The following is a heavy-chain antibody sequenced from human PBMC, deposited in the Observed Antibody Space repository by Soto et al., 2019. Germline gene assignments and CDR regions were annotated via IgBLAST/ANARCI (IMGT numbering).Heavy chain of an antibody. CDR1: GFTFRNQW. J-gene: IGHJ3*02. CDR3: SRGGGAGRGDAIGI. D-gene: IGHD3-10*01. CDR2: INGDGTRA. Sequence: EVQLEESGGGSVQLGESLRVSCVASGFTFRNQWMHWVRQVPGKGLVWVCRINGDGTRASYADFVKGRFTISRDNAQNLLFLQLNSLGVDDTGVSRCSRGGGAGRGDAIGIWGPGTTVAVSS. V-gene: IGHV3-74*01.